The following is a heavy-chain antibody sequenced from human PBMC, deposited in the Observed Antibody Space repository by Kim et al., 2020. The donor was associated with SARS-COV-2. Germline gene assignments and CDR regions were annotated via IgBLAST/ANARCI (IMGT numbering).Heavy chain of an antibody. CDR2: INAGNGNT. V-gene: IGHV1-3*01. CDR3: ARALRQLPLYYYGMDV. D-gene: IGHD3-10*01. Sequence: ASVKVSCKASGYTFTSYAMHWVRQAPGQRLEWMGWINAGNGNTKYSQKFQGRVTITRDTSASTAYMELSSLRSEDTAVYYCARALRQLPLYYYGMDVWGQGTTVTVSS. CDR1: GYTFTSYA. J-gene: IGHJ6*02.